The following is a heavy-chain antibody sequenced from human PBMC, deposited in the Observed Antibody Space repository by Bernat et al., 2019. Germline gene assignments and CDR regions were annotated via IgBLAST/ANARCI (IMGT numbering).Heavy chain of an antibody. J-gene: IGHJ4*02. Sequence: QVQLQPWGAGLLKPSETLSLTCAVYGGSFSGYYWSWIRQPPGKGLEWIGEITHSGSTNYNPSLKSRVTISVDTSKNQFSLKLSSVTAADTAVYYWARGDVGITIFGADYWGQGTLVTVSS. CDR1: GGSFSGYY. CDR2: ITHSGST. CDR3: ARGDVGITIFGADY. V-gene: IGHV4-34*01. D-gene: IGHD3-3*01.